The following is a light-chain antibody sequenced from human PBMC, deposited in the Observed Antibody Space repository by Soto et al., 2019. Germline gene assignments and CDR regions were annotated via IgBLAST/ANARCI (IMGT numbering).Light chain of an antibody. Sequence: ESVWTQSPGTLSLAPGERATLSCRASQSVSNNYLAWYQQKPGQAPRLLIYGASNRATGIPDRFSGSGSGTDFTLTISRLEPEDFAVYYCQQYGSSGTFGQGTKVDIK. V-gene: IGKV3-20*01. CDR3: QQYGSSGT. J-gene: IGKJ1*01. CDR1: QSVSNNY. CDR2: GAS.